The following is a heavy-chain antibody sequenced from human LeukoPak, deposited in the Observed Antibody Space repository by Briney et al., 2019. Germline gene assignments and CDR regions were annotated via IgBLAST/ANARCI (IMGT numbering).Heavy chain of an antibody. Sequence: GSLRLSCAASGFTFSSYGMHWVRQPPGKGLEWIASVHYSGSTYYNPSLKSRVTISVDTSKNQFSLKLSSVTAADTAVYFCARQLYVSGSYYAPMDVWGKGTTVTISS. D-gene: IGHD3-10*01. CDR2: VHYSGST. V-gene: IGHV4-39*01. CDR3: ARQLYVSGSYYAPMDV. J-gene: IGHJ6*03. CDR1: GFTFSSYG.